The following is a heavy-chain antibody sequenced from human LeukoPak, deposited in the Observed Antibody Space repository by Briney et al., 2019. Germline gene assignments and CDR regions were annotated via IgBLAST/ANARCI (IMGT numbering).Heavy chain of an antibody. CDR3: AMKAVPRPRLHDAFDF. V-gene: IGHV3-30*02. J-gene: IGHJ3*01. Sequence: GGSLRLSCAASRFTFSSYGMHWVCQAPGKGLEWVAFIRYDGSNKYYADSVKGRFTISRDNSKNTLYLQMNSLRADDTAVYYCAMKAVPRPRLHDAFDFWGQGTVVSVSS. CDR1: RFTFSSYG. CDR2: IRYDGSNK. D-gene: IGHD5-24*01.